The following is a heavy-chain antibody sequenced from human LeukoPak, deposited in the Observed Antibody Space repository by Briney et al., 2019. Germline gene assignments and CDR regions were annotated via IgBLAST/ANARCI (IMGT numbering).Heavy chain of an antibody. CDR1: GFTFSNYA. J-gene: IGHJ4*02. V-gene: IGHV3-30-3*01. Sequence: GGSLRLSCAASGFTFSNYAMHWVRQAPGKGLEWVAVISYDGSNKYYADSVKGRFTISRDNAKNSLFLQMNSLRAEDTAVYYCARLPAYCSSTSCYYDYWGQGTLVTVSS. D-gene: IGHD2-2*01. CDR3: ARLPAYCSSTSCYYDY. CDR2: ISYDGSNK.